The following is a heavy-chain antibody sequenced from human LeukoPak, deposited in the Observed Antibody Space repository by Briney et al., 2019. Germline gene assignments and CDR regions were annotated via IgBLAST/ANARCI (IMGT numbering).Heavy chain of an antibody. Sequence: SVKVSCKASGGTFSSYAISWVRQAPGQGLEWIGRIIPILGIANYAQKFQGRVTITADKSTSTAYMELSSLRSEDTAVYYCARDIRWFDPWGQGTLVTVSS. CDR1: GGTFSSYA. CDR2: IIPILGIA. V-gene: IGHV1-69*04. J-gene: IGHJ5*02. CDR3: ARDIRWFDP.